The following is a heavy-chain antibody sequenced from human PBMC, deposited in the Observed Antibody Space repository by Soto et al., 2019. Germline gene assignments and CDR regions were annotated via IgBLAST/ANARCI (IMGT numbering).Heavy chain of an antibody. CDR1: GFTFSSYG. J-gene: IGHJ4*02. Sequence: QVQLVESGGGVVQPGRSLRLSCAASGFTFSSYGMHWVRQAPGKGLEWVAVISYDGSNKYYADSVKGRFTISRDNSKNTLYLQMNSLRAEDTAVYYCAKDKHNVVVTAPFDYWGQGTLVTVSS. V-gene: IGHV3-30*18. CDR3: AKDKHNVVVTAPFDY. D-gene: IGHD2-21*02. CDR2: ISYDGSNK.